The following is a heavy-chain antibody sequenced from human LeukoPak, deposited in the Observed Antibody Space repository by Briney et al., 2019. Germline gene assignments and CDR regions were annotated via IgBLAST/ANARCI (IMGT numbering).Heavy chain of an antibody. D-gene: IGHD2-8*01. V-gene: IGHV4-39*01. CDR3: ARADIVLMVYATNYFDY. CDR2: IYYSGST. CDR1: GGSISNSSYY. Sequence: SETLSLTCTVSGGSISNSSYYWGWIRQPPGKGLEWIGSIYYSGSTYYNPSLKSRATISVDTSKNQFSLKLSSVTAADTAVYYCARADIVLMVYATNYFDYWGQGTLVTVSS. J-gene: IGHJ4*02.